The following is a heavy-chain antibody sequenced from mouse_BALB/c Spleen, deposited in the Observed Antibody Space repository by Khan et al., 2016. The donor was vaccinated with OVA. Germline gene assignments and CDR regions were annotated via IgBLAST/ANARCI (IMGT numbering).Heavy chain of an antibody. Sequence: EVQLQQSGTVLARPGASVKMSCKASGYSFANYWMHWVKQRPGQVLEWVGTIYPGISDTRYNQKFQDKARLTAVTSASTAYMELSSLTSEDSAVYDCTISYDSYYFDYWGQGTTLTVSS. CDR2: IYPGISDT. V-gene: IGHV1-5*01. D-gene: IGHD2-4*01. CDR1: GYSFANYW. CDR3: TISYDSYYFDY. J-gene: IGHJ2*01.